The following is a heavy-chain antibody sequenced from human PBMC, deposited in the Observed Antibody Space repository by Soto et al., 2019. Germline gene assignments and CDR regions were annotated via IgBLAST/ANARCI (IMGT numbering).Heavy chain of an antibody. CDR3: ARMAGVFSLHCGMDV. V-gene: IGHV3-33*01. CDR1: GFTFSSYG. CDR2: IWYDGSNK. Sequence: QVQLVESGGGVVQPGRSLRLSCAASGFTFSSYGMHWFRQAPGKGLEWVAVIWYDGSNKYYADSVKGRFTISRDNSKNFLYMRMNSLRAEDTAVLYCARMAGVFSLHCGMDVWCQGTTVTVPS. J-gene: IGHJ6*02.